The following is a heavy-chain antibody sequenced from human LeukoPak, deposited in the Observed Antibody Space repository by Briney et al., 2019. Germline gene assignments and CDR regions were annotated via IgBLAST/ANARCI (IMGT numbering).Heavy chain of an antibody. CDR2: ISAYNGNT. CDR1: GYTFTSYY. D-gene: IGHD3-22*01. V-gene: IGHV1-18*04. CDR3: ARFGGGGWLLSNYYYYMDV. Sequence: ASVKVSCKASGYTFTSYYMHWVRQAPGQGLEWMGWISAYNGNTNYAQKLQGRVTMTTDTSTSTAYMELRSLRSDDTAVYYCARFGGGGWLLSNYYYYMDVWGKGTTVTVSS. J-gene: IGHJ6*03.